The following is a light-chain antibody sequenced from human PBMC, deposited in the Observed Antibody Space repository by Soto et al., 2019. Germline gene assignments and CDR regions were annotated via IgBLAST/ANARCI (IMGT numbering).Light chain of an antibody. Sequence: EKVMTQSPATLSVSPGERATLSRRASQNVKTRLAWYQQKPGQAPRLLIYDAFTRATGIPARFSGSASGTEFTLTISSLQSEDFAVYYCQQYDEWPLTFGGGTKVDIK. CDR1: QNVKTR. J-gene: IGKJ4*01. CDR2: DAF. CDR3: QQYDEWPLT. V-gene: IGKV3-15*01.